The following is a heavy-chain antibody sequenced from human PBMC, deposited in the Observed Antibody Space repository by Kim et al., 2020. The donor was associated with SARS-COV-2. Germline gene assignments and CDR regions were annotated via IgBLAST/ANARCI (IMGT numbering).Heavy chain of an antibody. CDR3: ATGSGRSSCYGAIDAFDI. CDR1: GGSFSGYY. D-gene: IGHD6-13*01. CDR2: INHSGST. Sequence: SETLSLTCAVYGGSFSGYYWSWIRQPPGKGLEWIGEINHSGSTNYNPSLKIRVTISVDTSKNQFSLNPSSVTAAATAVYYCATGSGRSSCYGAIDAFDI. V-gene: IGHV4-34*01. J-gene: IGHJ3*02.